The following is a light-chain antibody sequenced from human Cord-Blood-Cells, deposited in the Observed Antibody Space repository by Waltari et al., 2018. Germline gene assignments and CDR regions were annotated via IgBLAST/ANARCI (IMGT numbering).Light chain of an antibody. Sequence: QSVLTQPPSASGTPGQRVTISCSGSSPNIGSNYVYWYQQLPGTAPKLPIYRNNQRPSGVPDRFSGSKSGTSASLAISGLRSEDEADYYCAAWDDSLSVVFGGGTKLTVL. V-gene: IGLV1-47*01. CDR2: RNN. CDR1: SPNIGSNY. CDR3: AAWDDSLSVV. J-gene: IGLJ2*01.